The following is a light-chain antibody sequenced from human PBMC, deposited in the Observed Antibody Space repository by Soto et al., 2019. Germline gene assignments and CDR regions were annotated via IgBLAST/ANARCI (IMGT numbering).Light chain of an antibody. V-gene: IGKV3-20*01. CDR1: QSVSSGY. CDR3: QQYGSSRIT. Sequence: EIVLTQSPGTLSLSPGERATLSCRASQSVSSGYLAWYQQKPGQAPRLLIYGASSRATGIPDRFSGSGSGTDFTLTISRLEPEDFAVYYCQQYGSSRITFGPGTKVDIK. CDR2: GAS. J-gene: IGKJ3*01.